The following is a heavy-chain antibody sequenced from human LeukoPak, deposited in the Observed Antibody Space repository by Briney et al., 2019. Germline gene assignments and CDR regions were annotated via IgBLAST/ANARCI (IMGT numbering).Heavy chain of an antibody. D-gene: IGHD1-26*01. J-gene: IGHJ3*02. V-gene: IGHV3-49*04. CDR2: IRSKAYGATT. CDR3: TRILLKWELPGSDAFDI. CDR1: GFTFDDYG. Sequence: GGSLRLSCAASGFTFDDYGMSWVRQAPGKGLEWVGFIRSKAYGATTEYAASLKDRFTISRDDSKSIAYLQVNSLKTEDTAVYYCTRILLKWELPGSDAFDIWGEGTMVTVSS.